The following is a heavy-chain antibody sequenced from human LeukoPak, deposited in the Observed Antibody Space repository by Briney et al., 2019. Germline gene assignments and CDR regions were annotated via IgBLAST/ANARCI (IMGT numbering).Heavy chain of an antibody. J-gene: IGHJ4*02. CDR1: GYTFTGYY. D-gene: IGHD6-13*01. V-gene: IGHV1-46*01. CDR2: INPSGGST. Sequence: GASVKVSCRASGYTFTGYYMHWVRQAPGQGLEWMGIINPSGGSTSYAQKFQGRVTMTRETSTSTVYMELSSLRSEDTAVYYCARDGQQLAVDYWGQGTLVTVCS. CDR3: ARDGQQLAVDY.